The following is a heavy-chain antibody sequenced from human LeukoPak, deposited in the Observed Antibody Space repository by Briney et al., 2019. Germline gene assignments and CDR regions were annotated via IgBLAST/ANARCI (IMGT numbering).Heavy chain of an antibody. V-gene: IGHV3-74*01. D-gene: IGHD1-26*01. J-gene: IGHJ6*03. CDR1: GFSFSVYW. CDR3: ARAYSETYGLGYYYMDV. Sequence: GGSLRLSCAASGFSFSVYWMHWVRQAPGKGPVWVSRIKTDGSITDYADFVKGRFTISRDNAKNTLYLQMNSLRAEDTAVYYCARAYSETYGLGYYYMDVWGKGTTVTISS. CDR2: IKTDGSIT.